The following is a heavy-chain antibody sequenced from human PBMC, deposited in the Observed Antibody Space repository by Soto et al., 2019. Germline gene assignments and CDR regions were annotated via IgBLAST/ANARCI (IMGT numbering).Heavy chain of an antibody. CDR1: GFSFSDSG. CDR3: ARTRMEWALYFDN. J-gene: IGHJ4*02. CDR2: ISSSSRTI. V-gene: IGHV3-48*01. D-gene: IGHD3-3*01. Sequence: EVQLVESGGGLIQPGGSPRLSCEASGFSFSDSGMNWVRRAPGKRLEWISYISSSSRTIYYAASVEGRFTISRDNVRNSVHLQMNSLRGEDTGVYYCARTRMEWALYFDNWGLGTLVNVSS.